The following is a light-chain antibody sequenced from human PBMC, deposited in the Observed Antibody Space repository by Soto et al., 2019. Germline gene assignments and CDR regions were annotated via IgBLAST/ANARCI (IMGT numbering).Light chain of an antibody. J-gene: IGKJ2*01. CDR3: QQYNNWPPGVT. Sequence: EIVMTQSPATLSMSPGERATLSCRASQSVSSNLAWYQQKPGQAPRLLIYGASTRATGIPARFSGSGSGTEFTLTISSPQSEDFAVYYCQQYNNWPPGVTFGQGTKLEIK. CDR1: QSVSSN. V-gene: IGKV3-15*01. CDR2: GAS.